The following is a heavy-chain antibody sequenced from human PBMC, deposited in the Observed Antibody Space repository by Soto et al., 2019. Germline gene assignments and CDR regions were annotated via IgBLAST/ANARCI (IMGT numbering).Heavy chain of an antibody. J-gene: IGHJ4*02. CDR1: GASISSGEHY. CDR3: ARYGGRGILDY. CDR2: IYISGNT. Sequence: QVQLQESGPGLVKPSQTLSLTCTVSGASISSGEHYWSWIRQHPGEGLEWIGYIYISGNTYYNPSLKSRLTISVDTCKNQFSLSLSSVTAADSAVYYCARYGGRGILDYWGQGTLVTVSS. D-gene: IGHD3-10*01. V-gene: IGHV4-31*03.